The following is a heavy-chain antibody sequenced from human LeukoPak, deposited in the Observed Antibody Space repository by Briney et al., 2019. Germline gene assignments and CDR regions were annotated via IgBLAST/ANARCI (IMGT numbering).Heavy chain of an antibody. J-gene: IGHJ5*02. CDR3: ARAGTTTVDTRDSWFDP. V-gene: IGHV4-38-2*02. CDR2: IYHSGST. Sequence: PSETLSLTCTVSGYSISSGYYWGWSRQPPGRVLGWVGSIYHSGSTYYKPSLKSRVTISVDTSKNQFSLKLSSVTAADTAVYYCARAGTTTVDTRDSWFDPWGQGTLVTVSS. CDR1: GYSISSGYY. D-gene: IGHD4-23*01.